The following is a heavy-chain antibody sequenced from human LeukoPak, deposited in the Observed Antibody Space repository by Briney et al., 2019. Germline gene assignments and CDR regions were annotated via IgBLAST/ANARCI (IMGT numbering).Heavy chain of an antibody. CDR1: GFTFSTYA. J-gene: IGHJ4*02. CDR2: ISGSGVST. Sequence: PGGSLRLSCAASGFTFSTYAMSWVRQAPGKGLEWVSAISGSGVSTYYADSVKGRFTISRDNSKNTLYLQMNSLRAEDTAVYYCAEGPVAGTPWYFDYWGQGTLVTVSS. CDR3: AEGPVAGTPWYFDY. D-gene: IGHD6-19*01. V-gene: IGHV3-23*01.